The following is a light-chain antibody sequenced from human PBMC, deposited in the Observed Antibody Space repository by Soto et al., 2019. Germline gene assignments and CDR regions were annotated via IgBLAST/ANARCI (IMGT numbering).Light chain of an antibody. CDR1: QSVSSN. J-gene: IGKJ4*01. CDR2: DVS. Sequence: EIVMTQSPATLSVSPGERATLSCWASQSVSSNLAWYQQKPGQAPRLLIYDVSTRATGIPTRFSGSGSGTECTLTISSLQSEDFAAYYCQQYNNCPLTLGGGTKVEIK. CDR3: QQYNNCPLT. V-gene: IGKV3D-15*01.